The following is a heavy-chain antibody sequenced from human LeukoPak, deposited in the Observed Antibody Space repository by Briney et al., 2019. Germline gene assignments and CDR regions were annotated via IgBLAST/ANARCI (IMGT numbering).Heavy chain of an antibody. V-gene: IGHV3-23*01. Sequence: GGSLRLSCAASGFTFSSYAMTWVRQAPGKGLEWVSAISGSGYNSYYADSVKGRFTISRDNSKNTLFLQMNSLRGEDTAIYYCAKWMVRRDFWSGAFDIWGQGKPGTVSS. D-gene: IGHD3-3*01. CDR2: ISGSGYNS. CDR3: AKWMVRRDFWSGAFDI. J-gene: IGHJ3*02. CDR1: GFTFSSYA.